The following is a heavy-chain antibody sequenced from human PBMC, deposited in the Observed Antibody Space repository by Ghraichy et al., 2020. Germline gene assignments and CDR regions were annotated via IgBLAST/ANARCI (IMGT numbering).Heavy chain of an antibody. J-gene: IGHJ4*02. CDR2: IYYSGTT. V-gene: IGHV4-31*03. D-gene: IGHD3-10*01. Sequence: TLSLTCTVSGGSISSDGYCWSWIRQHPGKGLEWIGYIYYSGTTYYNPSLKSRVTMSVDTSKNQFSLKLSSVTAADTAVYYCARVDGVSMVRGGKVFDSWGQGTLVTVSS. CDR3: ARVDGVSMVRGGKVFDS. CDR1: GGSISSDGYC.